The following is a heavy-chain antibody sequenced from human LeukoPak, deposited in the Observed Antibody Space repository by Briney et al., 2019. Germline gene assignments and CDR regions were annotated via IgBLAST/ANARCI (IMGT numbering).Heavy chain of an antibody. CDR3: ARGMGGYDYYFDY. V-gene: IGHV1-2*02. CDR2: INPNSGGT. Sequence: ASVKVSCKASGYTFTGYYMHWVRQAPGQGLEWMGWINPNSGGTNYAQKFQGRVTMTRDTSISTAYMELSRLRSDDTAVYYCARGMGGYDYYFDYWGQGTLVTVSS. D-gene: IGHD5-12*01. J-gene: IGHJ4*02. CDR1: GYTFTGYY.